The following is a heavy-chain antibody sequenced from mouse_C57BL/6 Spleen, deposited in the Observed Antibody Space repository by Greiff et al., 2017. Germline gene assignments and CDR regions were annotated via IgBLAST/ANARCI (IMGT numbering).Heavy chain of an antibody. Sequence: QVQLQQSGAELVRPGTSVKVSCKASGYAFTNYLIEWVKQRPGQGLEWIGVINPGSGGTNYNEKFKGKATLTADKSSSTAYMQLSRLTSEDSAVYFCARRVYYGSSHYFDYWGQGTTLTVSS. J-gene: IGHJ2*01. CDR2: INPGSGGT. CDR3: ARRVYYGSSHYFDY. V-gene: IGHV1-54*01. D-gene: IGHD1-1*01. CDR1: GYAFTNYL.